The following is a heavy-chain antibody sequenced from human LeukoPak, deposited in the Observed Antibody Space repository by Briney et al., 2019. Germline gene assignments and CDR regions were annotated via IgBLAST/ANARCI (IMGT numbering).Heavy chain of an antibody. CDR1: GFTFSSYG. D-gene: IGHD3-22*01. Sequence: GGSLRLSCAASGFTFSSYGMHWVRQAPGKGLEWVAFIRYDGSNKYYADSVKGRFTISRDNSKNTLYLQMDSLRAEDTAVYYCAKVHYYDSSGYSDYWGQGTLVTVSS. CDR3: AKVHYYDSSGYSDY. CDR2: IRYDGSNK. J-gene: IGHJ4*02. V-gene: IGHV3-30*02.